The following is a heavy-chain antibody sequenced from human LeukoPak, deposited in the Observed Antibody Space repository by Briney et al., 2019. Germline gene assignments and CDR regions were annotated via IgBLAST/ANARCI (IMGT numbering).Heavy chain of an antibody. V-gene: IGHV5-51*01. CDR2: IYPGDSDT. J-gene: IGHJ3*02. CDR3: ARQPITIFGVVIYGDTFDI. Sequence: KNGASLKISCKGSGYSFTSYWIGWVRQLPGKGLEWMGIIYPGDSDTRYSPSFQGQVTISADKSISTAYLQWSSLKASDTAMYYCARQPITIFGVVIYGDTFDIWGQGTMVTVSS. CDR1: GYSFTSYW. D-gene: IGHD3-3*01.